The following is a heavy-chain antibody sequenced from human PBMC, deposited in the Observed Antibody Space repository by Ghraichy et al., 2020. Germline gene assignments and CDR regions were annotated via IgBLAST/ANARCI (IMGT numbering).Heavy chain of an antibody. V-gene: IGHV3-30*02. J-gene: IGHJ4*02. CDR1: GFTFSSYG. CDR3: AKVDLRYYDSSGYSRYFDY. D-gene: IGHD3-22*01. CDR2: IRYDGSNK. Sequence: GGSLRLSCAASGFTFSSYGMHWVRQAPGKGLEWVAFIRYDGSNKYYADSVKGRFTISRDNSKNTLYLQMNSLRAEDTAVYYCAKVDLRYYDSSGYSRYFDYWGQGTLVTVSS.